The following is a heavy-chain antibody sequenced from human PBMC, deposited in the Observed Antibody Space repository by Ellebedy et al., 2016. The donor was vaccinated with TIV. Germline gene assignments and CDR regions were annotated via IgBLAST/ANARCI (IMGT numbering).Heavy chain of an antibody. CDR2: ISGSGGST. Sequence: GGSLRLXXAASGFTFSSSAMSWVRQAPGKGLEWVSAISGSGGSTYYADSVKGRFAVSRDNSKNTLYLQMNSLRAEDTAVYYCARTYDSSGYSFDYWGQGTLVTVSS. V-gene: IGHV3-23*01. CDR3: ARTYDSSGYSFDY. CDR1: GFTFSSSA. J-gene: IGHJ4*02. D-gene: IGHD3-22*01.